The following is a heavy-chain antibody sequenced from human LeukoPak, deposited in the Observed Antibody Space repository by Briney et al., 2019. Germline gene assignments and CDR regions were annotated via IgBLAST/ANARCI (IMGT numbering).Heavy chain of an antibody. CDR1: GGSFSGYY. CDR3: ARAKGHYYDSSGYYPLAYWYFDL. CDR2: INHSGST. D-gene: IGHD3-22*01. J-gene: IGHJ2*01. V-gene: IGHV4-34*01. Sequence: PSETLSLTCAVYGGSFSGYYWSWIRQPPGKGLEWIGEINHSGSTNYNPSLKSRVTISVDTSKNQFSLKLSSVTAADTAVYYCARAKGHYYDSSGYYPLAYWYFDLWGRGTLVTVSS.